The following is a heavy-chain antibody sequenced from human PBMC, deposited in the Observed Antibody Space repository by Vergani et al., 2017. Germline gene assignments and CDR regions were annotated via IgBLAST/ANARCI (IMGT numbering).Heavy chain of an antibody. D-gene: IGHD6-19*01. Sequence: EVQLVQSGAEVKKPGESLKISCEGSGYTFTDYWVGWVRQKPGKGLEWMGVVYARDSITRYSLSFEVQVTISADKSINTAYLEWDSLRASDSAMYYCARQVAVAGKWWGPYYYYGMDVWGQGTTVTVSS. CDR2: VYARDSIT. CDR1: GYTFTDYW. V-gene: IGHV5-51*01. CDR3: ARQVAVAGKWWGPYYYYGMDV. J-gene: IGHJ6*02.